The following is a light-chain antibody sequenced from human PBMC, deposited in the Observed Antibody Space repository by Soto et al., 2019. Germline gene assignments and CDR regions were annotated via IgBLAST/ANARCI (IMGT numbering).Light chain of an antibody. J-gene: IGKJ1*01. V-gene: IGKV3-15*01. CDR3: QQFNKWPRT. CDR1: QSVSTS. Sequence: EVVMTQSPATLSWSAGERATLSVRAIQSVSTSLAWYQQRPGQAPRLIISGAYTRATGIPARFSGSGSGTEFTLTISSLQSEDFAIYYCQQFNKWPRTFGQGTKVDIK. CDR2: GAY.